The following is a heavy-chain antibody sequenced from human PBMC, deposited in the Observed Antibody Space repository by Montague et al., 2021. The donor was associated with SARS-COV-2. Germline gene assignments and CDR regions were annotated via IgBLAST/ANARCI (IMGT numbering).Heavy chain of an antibody. CDR2: IYYSGGT. D-gene: IGHD3-3*01. J-gene: IGHJ5*02. V-gene: IGHV4-59*02. Sequence: SETLSLTCTVSGGSVSSYYWSWIRQSPGKGLQWLGYIYYSGGTDYNPSLKGRVTMSVDTSKNRLSLRLNSVTTADTAVYFCARAGGFYDYWSGYSSSAGFFDPWGQGILVTVSS. CDR1: GGSVSSYY. CDR3: ARAGGFYDYWSGYSSSAGFFDP.